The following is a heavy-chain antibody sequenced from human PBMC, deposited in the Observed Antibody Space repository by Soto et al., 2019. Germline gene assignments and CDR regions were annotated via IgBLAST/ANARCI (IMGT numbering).Heavy chain of an antibody. J-gene: IGHJ4*02. Sequence: ASVKVSCKASGYTFINHGISWVRQAPGQGLEWMGWVSGSNGNTKYAQKFQGRVTMTTETSTSTAYMELRNLRSDDTAVYYCARDFYPLAYYFDPWGQGTLVTVSS. CDR1: GYTFINHG. CDR2: VSGSNGNT. V-gene: IGHV1-18*04. CDR3: ARDFYPLAYYFDP.